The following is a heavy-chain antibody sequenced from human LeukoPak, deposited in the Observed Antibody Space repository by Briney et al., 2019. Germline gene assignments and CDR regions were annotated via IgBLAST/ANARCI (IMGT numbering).Heavy chain of an antibody. V-gene: IGHV3-23*01. CDR3: AKGKGYSSSSSDH. Sequence: GGSLRLSCAASGFTFSTYGMHWVRQAPDKGLEWVSAISGSDGSTYYADSVKGRFTISRDNSKNTLYLQMNSLRAEDTAVYHCAKGKGYSSSSSDHWGQGTLVTVSS. CDR1: GFTFSTYG. J-gene: IGHJ5*02. CDR2: ISGSDGST. D-gene: IGHD6-6*01.